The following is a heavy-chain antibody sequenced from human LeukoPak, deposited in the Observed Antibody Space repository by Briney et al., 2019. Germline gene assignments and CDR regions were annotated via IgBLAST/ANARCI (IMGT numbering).Heavy chain of an antibody. V-gene: IGHV1-24*01. D-gene: IGHD3-10*01. CDR2: FDPEDGET. J-gene: IGHJ6*02. CDR1: GYTLTELS. CDR3: ATVTPLSMVRGVIMATYYYYGMDV. Sequence: GASVKVSCKVSGYTLTELSMHWVRQAPGKGLEWMGGFDPEDGETIYAQKFQGRVTMIEDTSTDTAYMELSSLRSEDTAVYYCATVTPLSMVRGVIMATYYYYGMDVWGQGTTVTVSS.